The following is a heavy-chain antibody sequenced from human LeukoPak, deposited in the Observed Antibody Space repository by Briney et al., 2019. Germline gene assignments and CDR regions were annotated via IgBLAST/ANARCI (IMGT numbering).Heavy chain of an antibody. CDR2: IYYSGNT. J-gene: IGHJ4*02. CDR3: ARAIAARRDVFDY. V-gene: IGHV4-59*11. D-gene: IGHD6-6*01. CDR1: GGSISSHY. Sequence: SETLSLTCTVSGGSISSHYWSWIRQPPGKGLEWIGYIYYSGNTNYNPSPKSRVTISVDTSKNQFSLKLSSVTAADTAVYYCARAIAARRDVFDYWGQGTLVTVSS.